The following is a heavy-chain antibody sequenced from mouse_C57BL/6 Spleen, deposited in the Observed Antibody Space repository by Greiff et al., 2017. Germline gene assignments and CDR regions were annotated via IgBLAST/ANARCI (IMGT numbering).Heavy chain of an antibody. D-gene: IGHD2-2*01. Sequence: EVHLVESGGGLVQPGGSMKLSCVASGFTFSNYWMNWVRQSPEKGLEWVAQIRLKSDNYATHYEESGKGRFTITRDDSKSSVYRQMNNLRAAVNGSDYCTLVTTGAMDYWGQGTSVTVSS. CDR2: IRLKSDNYAT. V-gene: IGHV6-3*01. CDR1: GFTFSNYW. CDR3: TLVTTGAMDY. J-gene: IGHJ4*01.